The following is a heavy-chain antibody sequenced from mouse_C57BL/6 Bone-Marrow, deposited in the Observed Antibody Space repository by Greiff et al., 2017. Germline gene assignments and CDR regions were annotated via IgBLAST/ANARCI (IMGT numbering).Heavy chain of an antibody. V-gene: IGHV5-6*02. CDR2: ISSGGSYT. J-gene: IGHJ4*01. CDR1: GFTFSSYG. Sequence: EVMLVESGGDLVKPGGSLKLSCAASGFTFSSYGMSWVRQTPDKRLEWVATISSGGSYTYYPDSVKGRFTISRDNAKNTLYLQMSSLKSEDTAMYYCARHAIYYDYAGYYYAMDYWGQGTSVTVSS. D-gene: IGHD2-4*01. CDR3: ARHAIYYDYAGYYYAMDY.